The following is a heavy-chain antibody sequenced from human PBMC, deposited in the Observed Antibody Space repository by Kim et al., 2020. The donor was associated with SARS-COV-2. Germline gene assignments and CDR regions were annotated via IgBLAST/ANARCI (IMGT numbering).Heavy chain of an antibody. J-gene: IGHJ4*02. D-gene: IGHD4-17*01. V-gene: IGHV1-8*01. Sequence: KFQGRVTMTRNTSISTAYMELSSLRSEDTAVYYCARGISYDYAEGDFDYWGQGTLVTVSS. CDR3: ARGISYDYAEGDFDY.